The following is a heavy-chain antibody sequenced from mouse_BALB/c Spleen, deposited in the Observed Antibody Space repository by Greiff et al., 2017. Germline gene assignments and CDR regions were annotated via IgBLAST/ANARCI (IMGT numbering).Heavy chain of an antibody. V-gene: IGHV1-7*01. Sequence: VQVVESGAELAKPGASVKMSCKASGYTFTSYWMHWVKQRPGQGLEWSGYINPSTGYTEYNQKFKDKATLTADKSSSTAYMQLSSLTSEDSAVYYCARQDMIFDYWGQGTTLTVSS. D-gene: IGHD2-4*01. CDR3: ARQDMIFDY. J-gene: IGHJ2*01. CDR2: INPSTGYT. CDR1: GYTFTSYW.